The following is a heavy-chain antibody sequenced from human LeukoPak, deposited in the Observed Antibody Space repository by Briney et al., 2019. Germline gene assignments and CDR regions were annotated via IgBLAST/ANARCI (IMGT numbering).Heavy chain of an antibody. CDR3: ARLPSDLGYFDY. J-gene: IGHJ4*02. V-gene: IGHV4-59*08. D-gene: IGHD3-3*01. CDR2: IYYSGST. Sequence: SETLSLTCTVSGGSISSYYWSWIRQSPGKGLEWIGYIYYSGSTKYNPSLKSRVIISVDTSKKQFSLKLSSVTAADTAVYYCARLPSDLGYFDYWGQGTLVTVST. CDR1: GGSISSYY.